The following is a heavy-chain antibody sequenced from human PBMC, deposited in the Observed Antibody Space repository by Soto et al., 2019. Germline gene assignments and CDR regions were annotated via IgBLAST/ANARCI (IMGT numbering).Heavy chain of an antibody. CDR3: ARVVDTAMASIQDIVVVVAAEYYYYGMDV. J-gene: IGHJ6*02. CDR2: INPNSGGT. CDR1: GYTFTGYY. V-gene: IGHV1-2*02. Sequence: ASVKVSCKASGYTFTGYYMHWVRQAPGQGLEWMGWINPNSGGTNYAQKFQGRVTMTRDTSISTAYMELSRLRSDDTAVYYCARVVDTAMASIQDIVVVVAAEYYYYGMDVWGQGTTVTVYS. D-gene: IGHD2-15*01.